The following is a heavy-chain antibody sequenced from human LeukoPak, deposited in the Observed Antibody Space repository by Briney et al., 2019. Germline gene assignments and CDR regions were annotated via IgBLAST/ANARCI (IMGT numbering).Heavy chain of an antibody. CDR2: ISYDGTNK. CDR1: GFTFSSYA. J-gene: IGHJ6*03. Sequence: GRSLRLSCAASGFTFSSYAMHWVRQAPGKGLEWVTIISYDGTNKYYADSVKGRFTISRDNSKNTLYLQMNSLRAEDTAVYYCAKPNGSGRYYYYYYIDVWGKGTTVTISS. CDR3: AKPNGSGRYYYYYYIDV. D-gene: IGHD3-10*01. V-gene: IGHV3-30*04.